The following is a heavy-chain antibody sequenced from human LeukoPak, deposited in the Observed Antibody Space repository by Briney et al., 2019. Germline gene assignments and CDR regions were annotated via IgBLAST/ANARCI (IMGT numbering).Heavy chain of an antibody. V-gene: IGHV4-59*01. CDR3: GVITGTTSA. J-gene: IGHJ4*02. CDR2: IYYSGST. Sequence: PSETLSRNCTVSGGSISSYYWSWIRQPPGKGLEWIGYIYYSGSTNYNPSLKSRVTISVDASKNQFSLKLSSVTAADTAVYYCGVITGTTSAWGQGTLVTVSS. CDR1: GGSISSYY. D-gene: IGHD1-7*01.